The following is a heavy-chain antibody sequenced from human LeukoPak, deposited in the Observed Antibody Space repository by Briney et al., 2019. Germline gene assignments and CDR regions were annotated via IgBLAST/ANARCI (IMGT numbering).Heavy chain of an antibody. V-gene: IGHV3-23*01. J-gene: IGHJ4*02. Sequence: CLRLSCPASGLTFSRHAMSSARLEAGEGLGWVSFNSTSGATTHYADSVKGRFTISRDNSRNTLYLQMNSLKAEDTAAYYWATAVGGWYDYWGQGALVTVS. CDR3: ATAVGGWYDY. D-gene: IGHD6-19*01. CDR2: NSTSGATT. CDR1: GLTFSRHA.